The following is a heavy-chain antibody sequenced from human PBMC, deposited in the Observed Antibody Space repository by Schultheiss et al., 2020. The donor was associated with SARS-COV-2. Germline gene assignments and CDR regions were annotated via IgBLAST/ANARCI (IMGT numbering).Heavy chain of an antibody. CDR2: IIPIFGTA. CDR1: GYTFTSYG. V-gene: IGHV1-69*13. D-gene: IGHD1-26*01. J-gene: IGHJ5*02. Sequence: SVKVSCKASGYTFTSYGISWVRQAPGQGLEWMGGIIPIFGTANYAQKFQGRVTITADESTSTAYMELSSLRSEDTAVYYCARGSHDQGVVGWFDPWGQGTVVTVAS. CDR3: ARGSHDQGVVGWFDP.